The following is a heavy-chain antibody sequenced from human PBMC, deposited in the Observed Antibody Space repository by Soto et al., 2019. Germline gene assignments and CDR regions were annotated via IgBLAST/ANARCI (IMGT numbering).Heavy chain of an antibody. D-gene: IGHD7-27*01. CDR1: GDSVSSNSAA. CDR2: TYYRSQWYF. J-gene: IGHJ4*02. CDR3: AKGWGLDY. Sequence: SQTLSLTCGISGDSVSSNSAAWNWIRQSPSRGLEWLGRTYYRSQWYFDYALSVKSRITINPDTSKNQFSLQLTSVTPEDTAVYYCAKGWGLDYWGQGSLVTSPQ. V-gene: IGHV6-1*01.